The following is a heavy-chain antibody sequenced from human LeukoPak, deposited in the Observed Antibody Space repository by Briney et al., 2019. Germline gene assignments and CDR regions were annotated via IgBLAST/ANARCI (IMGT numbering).Heavy chain of an antibody. D-gene: IGHD2-2*03. J-gene: IGHJ3*02. CDR3: ARLRDGYFSSGLQNNAFDI. Sequence: PSETLSLTCSAPGGSINSNSDYGVWIRQSPGKGLEWIGSIHCSGSTYYNPSLKSRVTISVDTSKNRSSLKLSHVTAADTAVYYCARLRDGYFSSGLQNNAFDIWGQGTVVTVSS. CDR1: GGSINSNSDY. V-gene: IGHV4-39*01. CDR2: IHCSGST.